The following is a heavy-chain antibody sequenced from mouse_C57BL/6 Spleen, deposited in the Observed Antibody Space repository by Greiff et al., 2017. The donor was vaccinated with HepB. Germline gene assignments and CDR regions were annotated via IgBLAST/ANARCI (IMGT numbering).Heavy chain of an antibody. J-gene: IGHJ3*01. Sequence: VQLQQSGPELVKPGASVKISCKASGYSFTDYNMNWVKQSNGKSLEWIGVINPNYGTTSYNQKFKGKATLTVDQSSSTAYMQLNSLTSEDSAVYYCARSHYYGSSLAWFAYWGQGTLVTVSA. V-gene: IGHV1-39*01. CDR1: GYSFTDYN. D-gene: IGHD1-1*01. CDR2: INPNYGTT. CDR3: ARSHYYGSSLAWFAY.